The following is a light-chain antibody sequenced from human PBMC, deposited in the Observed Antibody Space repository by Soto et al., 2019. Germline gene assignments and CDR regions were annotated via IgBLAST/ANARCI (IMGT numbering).Light chain of an antibody. CDR2: DNN. CDR3: GTWDTSLSAGV. Sequence: QSVLTQPPSISATPGQKVTISCSGSSSNIESNYVSWYQQLPGTAPKLLIYDNNERPSGIPDRFSGSKSGTSATLGITGLQTGDEADYYCGTWDTSLSAGVFGTGTKLTVL. J-gene: IGLJ1*01. V-gene: IGLV1-51*01. CDR1: SSNIESNY.